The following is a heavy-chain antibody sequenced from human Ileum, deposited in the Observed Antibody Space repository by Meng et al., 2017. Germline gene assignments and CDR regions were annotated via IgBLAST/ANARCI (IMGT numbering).Heavy chain of an antibody. CDR1: GSTFSDYW. CDR2: INGDGSTT. J-gene: IGHJ4*02. V-gene: IGHV3-74*01. Sequence: VRWGVSGGGLVWPGGSLTLSGAVSGSTFSDYWMHWVRQTPGKGLVWVSRINGDGSTTTYADSVKGRFTISRDNAESTLYLQMNSLRVDDTAVYYCTRAGSFRHDYWGQGALVTVSS. CDR3: TRAGSFRHDY. D-gene: IGHD2-15*01.